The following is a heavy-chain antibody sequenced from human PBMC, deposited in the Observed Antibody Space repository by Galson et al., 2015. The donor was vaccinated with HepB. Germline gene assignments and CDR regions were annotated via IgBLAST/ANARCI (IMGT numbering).Heavy chain of an antibody. CDR3: ARPSLQYYYDSSGSPYDF. J-gene: IGHJ4*02. D-gene: IGHD3-22*01. CDR2: ISAYNGNT. V-gene: IGHV1-18*04. Sequence: SVKVSCKASGYTFTHYDINWVRQAPGQGLEWMGWISAYNGNTNYAQKLQGRVTMTTDTPTSIAYMELRSLRSDDTAVYYCARPSLQYYYDSSGSPYDFWGQGTLVTVSS. CDR1: GYTFTHYD.